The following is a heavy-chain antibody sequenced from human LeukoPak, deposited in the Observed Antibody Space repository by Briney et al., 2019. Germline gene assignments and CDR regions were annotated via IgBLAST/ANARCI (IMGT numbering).Heavy chain of an antibody. Sequence: PGASLKISCKGSGYSFTSYWIGWVRQMPGKGLEWMGITYPGDSDTRYSPSFQGQVTISADKSISTAYLQWSSLKASDTAMYYCARRDCTNGVCSDAFDIWGQGTMVTVSS. J-gene: IGHJ3*02. CDR3: ARRDCTNGVCSDAFDI. CDR1: GYSFTSYW. V-gene: IGHV5-51*01. CDR2: TYPGDSDT. D-gene: IGHD2-8*01.